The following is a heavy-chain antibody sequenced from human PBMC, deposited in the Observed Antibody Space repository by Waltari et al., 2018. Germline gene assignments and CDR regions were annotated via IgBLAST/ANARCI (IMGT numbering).Heavy chain of an antibody. CDR3: AHGTAAAGADY. J-gene: IGHJ4*02. CDR2: INHSGST. V-gene: IGHV4-34*01. D-gene: IGHD6-13*01. Sequence: QVQLQQWGAGLLKPSETLSLTCAVYGGSFSGYYWSWIRQPPGKGLEWIGEINHSGSTNYNPSLKSRVTISVDTSKNQFSLKLSSVTAADTAVYYCAHGTAAAGADYWGQGTLVTVSS. CDR1: GGSFSGYY.